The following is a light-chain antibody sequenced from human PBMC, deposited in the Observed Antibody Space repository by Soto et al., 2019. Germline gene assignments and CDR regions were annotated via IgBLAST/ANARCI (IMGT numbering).Light chain of an antibody. J-gene: IGKJ1*01. CDR2: KAS. CDR3: QQYNSYSGT. Sequence: DLQMTQSPSTLSASIGDRVTITCRASQSIGNWLAWYQQKPGKAPKLLIYKASSLQSGVPSRFSGSGSGTEFTLTINSLQPDDFASYCCQQYNSYSGTFGQGTKV. V-gene: IGKV1-5*03. CDR1: QSIGNW.